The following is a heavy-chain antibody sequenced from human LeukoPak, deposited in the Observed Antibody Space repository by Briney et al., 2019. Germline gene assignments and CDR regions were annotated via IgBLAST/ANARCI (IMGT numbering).Heavy chain of an antibody. V-gene: IGHV7-4-1*02. CDR2: INTNTGNP. J-gene: IGHJ4*02. CDR1: GYTFTSYA. Sequence: ASAKVSCKASGYTFTSYAMNWVRQAPGQGLEWMGWINTNTGNPTYAQGFTGRFVFSLDTSDNTAYLQISSLQAEDTAVYYCASFFCTSGLCYYLDYWGQGTLVTVSS. CDR3: ASFFCTSGLCYYLDY. D-gene: IGHD2-8*01.